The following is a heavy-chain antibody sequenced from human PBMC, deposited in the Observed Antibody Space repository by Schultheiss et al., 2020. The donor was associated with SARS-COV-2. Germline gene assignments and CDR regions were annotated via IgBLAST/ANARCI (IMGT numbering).Heavy chain of an antibody. CDR3: ARDAWFDP. CDR2: IDHSGST. V-gene: IGHV4-4*02. J-gene: IGHJ5*02. CDR1: GGSISSSNW. Sequence: SETLSLTCAVSGGSISSSNWWSWVRQPPGKGLEWIGEIDHSGSTYYNPSLKSRVTISVDTPKNQFSLKLTSVTAADTAVYYCARDAWFDPWGQGTLVTVSS.